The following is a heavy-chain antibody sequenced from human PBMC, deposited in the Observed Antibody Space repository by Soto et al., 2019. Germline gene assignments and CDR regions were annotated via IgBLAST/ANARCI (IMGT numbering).Heavy chain of an antibody. CDR3: ARFPGDYSEFDY. V-gene: IGHV1-2*02. J-gene: IGHJ4*02. Sequence: QVQLVQSGAEVKKPGASVKVSCKASGYTFTGYYMHWVRQAPGQGLEWMGWINPNSGGTNYAQKLQGRVTMTTDTSTSTAYMELRSLRSDDTAVYYCARFPGDYSEFDYWGQGTLVTVSS. CDR2: INPNSGGT. D-gene: IGHD4-17*01. CDR1: GYTFTGYY.